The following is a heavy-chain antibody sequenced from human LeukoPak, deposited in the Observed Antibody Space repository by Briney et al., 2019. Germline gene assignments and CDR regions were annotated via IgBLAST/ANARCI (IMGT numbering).Heavy chain of an antibody. CDR3: AKDQVRGYSYGIFDY. Sequence: GGSLRPSCAASGFTFSSYAMSWVRQAPGKGLEWVSAISGSGGSTYYADSVKGRFTISRDNSKNTLYLQMNSLRAEDTAVYYCAKDQVRGYSYGIFDYWGQGTLVTVSS. V-gene: IGHV3-23*01. J-gene: IGHJ4*02. CDR2: ISGSGGST. CDR1: GFTFSSYA. D-gene: IGHD5-18*01.